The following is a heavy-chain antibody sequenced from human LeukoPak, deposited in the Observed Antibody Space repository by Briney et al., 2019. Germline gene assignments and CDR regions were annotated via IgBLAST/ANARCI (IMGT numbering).Heavy chain of an antibody. Sequence: GGSLRLSCTASGFIFGDHAMSWVRQAPGKGLECVGFIRSKAYGGTTEYAASVTGRFTISRDDSKGIAHLQMNGLKTEDTGVYYCARGPILLWIHNGMDVWGQGTTVIVSS. CDR1: GFIFGDHA. J-gene: IGHJ6*02. CDR3: ARGPILLWIHNGMDV. D-gene: IGHD3-10*01. V-gene: IGHV3-49*04. CDR2: IRSKAYGGTT.